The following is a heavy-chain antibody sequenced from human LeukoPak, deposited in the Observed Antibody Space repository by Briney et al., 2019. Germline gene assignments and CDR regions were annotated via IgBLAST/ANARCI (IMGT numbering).Heavy chain of an antibody. Sequence: SETLSLTCTVSGGSIGSGTYYWGWIRQSPGKGLEWIGSIYYSGSTNYNPSLKSRVTISVDTSKNQFSLKLSSVTAADTAVYYCARVAYCGGDCFHFDYWGQGTLVTVSS. CDR2: IYYSGST. J-gene: IGHJ4*02. CDR1: GGSIGSGTYY. V-gene: IGHV4-39*07. CDR3: ARVAYCGGDCFHFDY. D-gene: IGHD2-21*02.